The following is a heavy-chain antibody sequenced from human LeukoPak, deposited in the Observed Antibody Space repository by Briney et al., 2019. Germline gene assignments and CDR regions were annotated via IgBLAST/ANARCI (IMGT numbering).Heavy chain of an antibody. V-gene: IGHV4-59*08. CDR2: VYYSGST. Sequence: SETLSLTCTVSGGSISTYYWSWIRQPPGKGLEWIGNVYYSGSTNYNPSLRSRVTISVDTSKNQFSLKVSSVTAADTAVYYCARSAYSSSIDYWGQGTLVSVSS. D-gene: IGHD6-13*01. J-gene: IGHJ4*02. CDR1: GGSISTYY. CDR3: ARSAYSSSIDY.